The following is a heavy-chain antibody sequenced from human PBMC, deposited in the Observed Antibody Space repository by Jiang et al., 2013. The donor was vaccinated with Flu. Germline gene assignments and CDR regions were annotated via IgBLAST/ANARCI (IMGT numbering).Heavy chain of an antibody. J-gene: IGHJ6*02. Sequence: QLLESGGGVVQPGRSLRLSCAASGFIFSYSGIHWVRQAPGKGLEWVAAMWCDGSHIYYADSVKGRFTISRDNSKNTMYLQMNSLRAEDTAVYYCARVRSEGALYYYYYAMDVWGQGTTVHRLL. V-gene: IGHV3-33*04. CDR1: GFIFSYSG. CDR2: MWCDGSHI. CDR3: ARVRSEGALYYYYYAMDV.